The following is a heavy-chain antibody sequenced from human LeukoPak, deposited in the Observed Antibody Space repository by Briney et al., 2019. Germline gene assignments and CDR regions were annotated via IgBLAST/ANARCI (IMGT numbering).Heavy chain of an antibody. CDR3: ARDQTVPGPTYFFDY. V-gene: IGHV1-2*02. J-gene: IGHJ4*02. Sequence: GASVKVSCKASGNTFTGYYIHWVRQAPGQGLEWMGWINPNSGGTNYAQKFRGRVTMTSDMSISTVYMEPSRLRSDDTAVYYCARDQTVPGPTYFFDYWGQGTLVTVSS. CDR2: INPNSGGT. CDR1: GNTFTGYY. D-gene: IGHD6-19*01.